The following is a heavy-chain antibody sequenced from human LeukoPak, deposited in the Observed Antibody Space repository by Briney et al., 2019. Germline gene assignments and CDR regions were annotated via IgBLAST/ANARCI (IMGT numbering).Heavy chain of an antibody. V-gene: IGHV1-2*02. CDR3: ARGGSRLVPAAMYPHYYYYGMDV. CDR2: INPNSGGT. Sequence: ASVKVSCKASGYTFTGYYMHWVRQAPGQGLERMGWINPNSGGTNYAQKFQGRVTMTRDTSISTAYMELSRLRSDDTAVYYCARGGSRLVPAAMYPHYYYYGMDVWGQGTTVTVSS. CDR1: GYTFTGYY. J-gene: IGHJ6*02. D-gene: IGHD2-2*01.